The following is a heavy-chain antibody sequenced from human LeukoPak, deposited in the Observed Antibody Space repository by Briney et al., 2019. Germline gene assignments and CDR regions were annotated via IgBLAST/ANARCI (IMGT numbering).Heavy chain of an antibody. V-gene: IGHV3-74*03. J-gene: IGHJ6*02. CDR1: GFTFSTSW. Sequence: PGGSLRLSCAASGFTFSTSWLHWVRQALGKGLVWVSRINSDGSSTTYADSVKGRFTISRGNPKNTLYLQMNSLRAEDTAVYYCVRDHYYSMDVWGQGTTVTVS. CDR3: VRDHYYSMDV. CDR2: INSDGSST.